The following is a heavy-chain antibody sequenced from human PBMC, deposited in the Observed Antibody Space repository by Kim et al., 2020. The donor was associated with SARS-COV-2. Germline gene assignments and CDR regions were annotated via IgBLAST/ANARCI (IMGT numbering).Heavy chain of an antibody. J-gene: IGHJ4*02. CDR2: ISSNDEK. Sequence: SGPTLVNPSETLTLTCTVSGFGRMGVSWIRQPPGKALEWLAHISSNDEKSYSPSLRSRLTISKDTSKSQVVLTMTNMNPVDTATYFCARITSVVVTVQLEQGGCFDSWGQGILVTVSS. CDR3: ARITSVVVTVQLEQGGCFDS. V-gene: IGHV2-26*01. D-gene: IGHD2-21*02. CDR1: GFGRMG.